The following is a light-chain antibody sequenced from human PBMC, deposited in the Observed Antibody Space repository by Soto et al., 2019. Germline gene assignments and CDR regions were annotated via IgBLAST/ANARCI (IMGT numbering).Light chain of an antibody. Sequence: EIVLTQSPATLSLSPGERATLSCRASQSVSSSYLAWYQQKPGQAPRLLIYGASSRAIGIPDRFSGSGSGTEFTLTVSSLQSEDIAVYFCQQYNNWPPNFGQGTRLEIK. J-gene: IGKJ5*01. CDR2: GAS. V-gene: IGKV3D-15*01. CDR1: QSVSSSY. CDR3: QQYNNWPPN.